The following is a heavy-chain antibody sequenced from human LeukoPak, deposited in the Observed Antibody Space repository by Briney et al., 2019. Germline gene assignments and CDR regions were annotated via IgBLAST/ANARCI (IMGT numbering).Heavy chain of an antibody. V-gene: IGHV4-59*08. CDR3: ARLDDGRDYGMDV. Sequence: SETLSLTCTVSGGSISSYHWSWIRQPPGKGLEWIGYMYSSGITNYNPSLKSRITISVDTSKNQFSLKLSSVTAADTAVYYCARLDDGRDYGMDVWGQGTTVTVSS. CDR1: GGSISSYH. J-gene: IGHJ6*02. D-gene: IGHD1-1*01. CDR2: MYSSGIT.